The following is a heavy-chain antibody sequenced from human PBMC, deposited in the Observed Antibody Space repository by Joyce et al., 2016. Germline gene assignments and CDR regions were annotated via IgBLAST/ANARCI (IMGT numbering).Heavy chain of an antibody. CDR1: GDIFNAYG. CDR2: IVPMSAKT. Sequence: QVQLEQSGAEVKKPGSSVKVSCKTSGDIFNAYGINWVRQAPGQGLEWLGGIVPMSAKTDYAQKFRGRLTISAHETTSTVYMELSSLRSDDTGTYYCARGRGDDFWSGYYGSIDYWGQGTLVSVSS. D-gene: IGHD3-3*01. CDR3: ARGRGDDFWSGYYGSIDY. V-gene: IGHV1-69*01. J-gene: IGHJ4*02.